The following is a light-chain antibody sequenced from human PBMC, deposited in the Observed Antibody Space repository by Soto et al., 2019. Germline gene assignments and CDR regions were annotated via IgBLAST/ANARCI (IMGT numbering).Light chain of an antibody. J-gene: IGKJ5*01. Sequence: EIVMTQSPATLSVAPGERVTLSCRASQGVSRKLAWYQHKSGQAPRLLISGASTGATGIPARFSGSGSGTEFTLTISSLQSEDFSVYYCQQRYNWPITFGQGTRLEIK. CDR3: QQRYNWPIT. CDR1: QGVSRK. CDR2: GAS. V-gene: IGKV3-15*01.